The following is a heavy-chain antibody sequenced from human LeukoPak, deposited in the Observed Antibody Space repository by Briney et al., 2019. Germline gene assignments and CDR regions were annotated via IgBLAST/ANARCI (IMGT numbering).Heavy chain of an antibody. CDR2: ISGTGGST. Sequence: PGGSLRLSCAASGFTFSNYAMSWVRQAPGKGLEWVSSISGTGGSTYYADSVKGRFTISRDNSNNTLFLQMNSLRAEDTAVYYCANQIRLGWLDPWGQGTLVTVSS. V-gene: IGHV3-23*01. D-gene: IGHD1-1*01. CDR3: ANQIRLGWLDP. J-gene: IGHJ5*02. CDR1: GFTFSNYA.